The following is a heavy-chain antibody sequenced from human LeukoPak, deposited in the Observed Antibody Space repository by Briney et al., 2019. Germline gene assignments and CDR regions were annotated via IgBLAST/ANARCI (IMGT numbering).Heavy chain of an antibody. CDR2: IWYDGSNK. CDR3: ARELPQPWYYFDY. J-gene: IGHJ4*02. CDR1: GFTFSSYG. V-gene: IGHV3-33*01. Sequence: GGSLRLSCAASGFTFSSYGMHWVRQAPGKGLEWVAVIWYDGSNKYYADSVKGRFTISRDNSKNTLYLQMNSLRAEDTAVYYCARELPQPWYYFDYWGQGTLVTVSS. D-gene: IGHD2-8*02.